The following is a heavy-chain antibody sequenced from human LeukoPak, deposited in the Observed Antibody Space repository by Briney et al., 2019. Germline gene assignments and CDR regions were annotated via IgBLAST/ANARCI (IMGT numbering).Heavy chain of an antibody. CDR3: ARSTGTSDYYYMDV. V-gene: IGHV3-33*01. CDR1: GFTFSSYG. CDR2: IWYDGSNK. D-gene: IGHD1-1*01. Sequence: GGSLRLSCAASGFTFSSYGMHWVRQAPGKGLEWGAVIWYDGSNKYYADSVKGRFTISRDNSKNTLYLQMNRLRAEDTAMYYCARSTGTSDYYYMDVWGKGTTVTVSS. J-gene: IGHJ6*03.